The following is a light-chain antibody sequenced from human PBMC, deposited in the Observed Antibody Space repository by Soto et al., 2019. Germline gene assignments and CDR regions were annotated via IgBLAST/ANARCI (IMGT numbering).Light chain of an antibody. CDR1: QSVRSA. J-gene: IGKJ5*01. CDR3: QQRGNWPIT. V-gene: IGKV3-11*01. Sequence: EIVLTQSPATLSLSPGERATLSCRASQSVRSALIWYQQKPGQTPRLLIYDASNTATGTPARFSGSGSGTDFSLTISSLEPEDFAVYYCQQRGNWPITFGQGTRLELK. CDR2: DAS.